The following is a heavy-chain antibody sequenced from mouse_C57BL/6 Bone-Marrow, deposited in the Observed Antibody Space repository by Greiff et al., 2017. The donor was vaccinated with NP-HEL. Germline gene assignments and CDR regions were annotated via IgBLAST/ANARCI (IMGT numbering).Heavy chain of an antibody. D-gene: IGHD6-1*01. J-gene: IGHJ1*03. V-gene: IGHV5-17*01. Sequence: EVKVVESGGGLVKPGGSLKLSCAASGFTFSDYGMHWVRQAPEKGLEWVAYISSGSSTIYYADTVKGRFTISRDNAKNTLFLQMTSLRSEDTAMYYCARALGGNFDVWGTGTTVTVSS. CDR1: GFTFSDYG. CDR2: ISSGSSTI. CDR3: ARALGGNFDV.